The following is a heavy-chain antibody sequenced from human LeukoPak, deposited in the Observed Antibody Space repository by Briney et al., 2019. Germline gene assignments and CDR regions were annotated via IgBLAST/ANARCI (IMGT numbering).Heavy chain of an antibody. CDR2: IYYSGST. CDR3: ARRVKGIAYFRH. CDR1: GGSISSSSYY. D-gene: IGHD6-13*01. V-gene: IGHV4-39*01. Sequence: SETLSLTCTVSGGSISSSSYYWGWIRQPPGKGLEWIGSIYYSGSTYYNPSLKSRVTISVDTSKNQFSLKLSSVTAADTAVYYCARRVKGIAYFRHWGQGTLVTVSS. J-gene: IGHJ1*01.